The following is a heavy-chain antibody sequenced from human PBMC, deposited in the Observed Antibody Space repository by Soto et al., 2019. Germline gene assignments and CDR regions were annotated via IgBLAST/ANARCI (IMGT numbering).Heavy chain of an antibody. CDR3: ARGGRTPTAMVDY. D-gene: IGHD5-18*01. V-gene: IGHV3-21*01. Sequence: SLRLSCASSGFTFSSYSMNWVRQAPGKGLEWVSSISSSSSYIYYADSVKGRFTISRDSAKNSLYLQMNSLRAEDTAVYYCARGGRTPTAMVDYWGQGTLVTVSS. CDR1: GFTFSSYS. J-gene: IGHJ4*02. CDR2: ISSSSSYI.